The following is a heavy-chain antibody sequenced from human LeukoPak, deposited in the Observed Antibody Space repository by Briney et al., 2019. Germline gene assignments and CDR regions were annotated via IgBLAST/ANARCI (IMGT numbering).Heavy chain of an antibody. D-gene: IGHD3-22*01. CDR2: INPNSGGT. CDR3: AKGGLVFVVVALPDY. V-gene: IGHV1/OR15-1*01. CDR1: GYIFTDYY. Sequence: GASVKVSCKASGYIFTDYYMHWVRQAPGQELGWMGRINPNSGGTNYAQKFQGRVTMTRDTSISTAYTELSSLRSEDTATYYCAKGGLVFVVVALPDYWGQGTLVTVSS. J-gene: IGHJ4*02.